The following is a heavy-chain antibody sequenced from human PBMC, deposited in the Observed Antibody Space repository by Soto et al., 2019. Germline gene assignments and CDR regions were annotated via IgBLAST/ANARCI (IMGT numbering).Heavy chain of an antibody. CDR1: GASISGFY. CDR2: IYATGTT. Sequence: SETLSLTCTVSGASISGFYWSWIRKSAGKGLEWIGRIYATGTTDYNPSLKSRVMMSVDTSKKQFSLKLRSVTAADTAVYHCVRDGTKTLRDWFDTWGQGISVTVSS. V-gene: IGHV4-4*07. J-gene: IGHJ5*02. CDR3: VRDGTKTLRDWFDT. D-gene: IGHD1-1*01.